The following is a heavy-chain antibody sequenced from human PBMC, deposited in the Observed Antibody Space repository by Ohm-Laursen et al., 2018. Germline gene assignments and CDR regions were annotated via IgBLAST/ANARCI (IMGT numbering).Heavy chain of an antibody. CDR3: AKHGRGVGATNWFDP. Sequence: SLRLSCSASGLIFSSYAMSWVRQAPGKGLQWVSGISVSGDATYSPDSVKGRFTISRDNSKNTLYLQMNSLRTEDTAVYYCAKHGRGVGATNWFDPWGQGTLVTVSS. V-gene: IGHV3-23*01. CDR1: GLIFSSYA. J-gene: IGHJ5*02. CDR2: ISVSGDAT. D-gene: IGHD1-26*01.